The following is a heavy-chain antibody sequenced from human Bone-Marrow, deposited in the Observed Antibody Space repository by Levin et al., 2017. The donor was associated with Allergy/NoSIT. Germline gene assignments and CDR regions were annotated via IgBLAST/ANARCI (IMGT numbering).Heavy chain of an antibody. D-gene: IGHD3-22*01. CDR3: ARESWGARITMIVVDGGWFDP. CDR1: GGSISSSSYY. V-gene: IGHV4-39*07. Sequence: SQTLSLTCTVSGGSISSSSYYWGWIRQPPGKGLEWIGSIYYSGSTYYNPSLKSRVTISVDTSKNQFSLKLSSVTAADTAVYYCARESWGARITMIVVDGGWFDPWGQGTLVTVSS. CDR2: IYYSGST. J-gene: IGHJ5*02.